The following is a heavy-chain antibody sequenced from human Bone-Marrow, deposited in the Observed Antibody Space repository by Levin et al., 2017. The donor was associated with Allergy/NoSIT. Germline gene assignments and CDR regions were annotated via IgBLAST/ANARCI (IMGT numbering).Heavy chain of an antibody. CDR2: ISPYNGVP. V-gene: IGHV1-18*01. J-gene: IGHJ4*02. D-gene: IGHD4-17*01. CDR3: ARTAGGLRTLDY. CDR1: GYTFTTYA. Sequence: GASVKVSCKASGYTFTTYALHWVRQAPGQGLEWMGWISPYNGVPKYAPSLQGRITMTTDTSTNTAYLELGSLRSDDTAVYYCARTAGGLRTLDYWGQGTLVSVSS.